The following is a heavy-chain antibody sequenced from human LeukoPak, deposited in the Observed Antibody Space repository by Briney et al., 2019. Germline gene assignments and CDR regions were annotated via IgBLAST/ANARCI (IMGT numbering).Heavy chain of an antibody. V-gene: IGHV3-53*01. Sequence: GGSPRLSCAASGFTVSSNYMSWVRQAPGKGLEWVSVIYSGGSTYYADSVKGRFTISRDNSKNTLYLQMNSLRAEDTAVYYCARERAGFYSSPYYFDYWGQGTLATVSS. CDR3: ARERAGFYSSPYYFDY. J-gene: IGHJ4*02. CDR1: GFTVSSNY. D-gene: IGHD6-13*01. CDR2: IYSGGST.